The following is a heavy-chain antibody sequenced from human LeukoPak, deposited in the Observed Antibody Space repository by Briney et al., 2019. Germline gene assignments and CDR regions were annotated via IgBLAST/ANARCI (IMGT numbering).Heavy chain of an antibody. CDR2: INWNGGST. V-gene: IGHV3-20*04. CDR1: GFTFDGYG. J-gene: IGHJ3*02. CDR3: ARSFCSSTSCYLPHDAFDI. D-gene: IGHD2-2*01. Sequence: PGGSLRLSCAASGFTFDGYGMSWVRQAPGKGLEWVSGINWNGGSTGYADSVKGRFTISRDNAKNSLYLQMNSLRAEDTALYYCARSFCSSTSCYLPHDAFDIWGQGTMVTVSS.